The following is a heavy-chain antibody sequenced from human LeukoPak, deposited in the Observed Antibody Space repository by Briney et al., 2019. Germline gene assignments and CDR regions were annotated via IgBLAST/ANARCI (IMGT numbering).Heavy chain of an antibody. CDR2: IYYSGST. CDR3: ARGHDFGIRVVPFDY. Sequence: SQTLSLTCTVSGGSISSGDYYWSWIRQPPGKGLEWIGYIYYSGSTYYNPSLKSRVTISVDTSKNQFSLKLSSVTAADTAVYYCARGHDFGIRVVPFDYWGQGTLVTVSS. V-gene: IGHV4-30-4*01. J-gene: IGHJ4*02. D-gene: IGHD3-3*01. CDR1: GGSISSGDYY.